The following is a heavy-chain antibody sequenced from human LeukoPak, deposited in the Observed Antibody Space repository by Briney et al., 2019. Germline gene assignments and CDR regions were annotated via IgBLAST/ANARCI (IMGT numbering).Heavy chain of an antibody. Sequence: GGSLRLSCAASGFTFSSYAMSWVRQAPGKGLEWVSAISGSGGSTYYADSVKGRFTISRDNSKNTLYLQMNSLRAEDTAVYYCAKFWSGRSKNYCFDYWGQGTLVTVSS. D-gene: IGHD3-3*01. CDR2: ISGSGGST. V-gene: IGHV3-23*01. J-gene: IGHJ4*02. CDR3: AKFWSGRSKNYCFDY. CDR1: GFTFSSYA.